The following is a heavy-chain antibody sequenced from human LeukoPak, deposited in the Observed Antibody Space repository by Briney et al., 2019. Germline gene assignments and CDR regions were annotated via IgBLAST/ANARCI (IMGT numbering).Heavy chain of an antibody. J-gene: IGHJ4*02. CDR1: GCTFSSYA. Sequence: SVKVSCKASGCTFSSYAISWVRQAPGQGLEWMGGIIPIFGTANYAQKFQGRVTITADESTSTAYMELSSLRSEDTAVYYCATSQLEHYYDSSGYRRYFDYWGQGTLVTVSS. CDR3: ATSQLEHYYDSSGYRRYFDY. V-gene: IGHV1-69*13. CDR2: IIPIFGTA. D-gene: IGHD3-22*01.